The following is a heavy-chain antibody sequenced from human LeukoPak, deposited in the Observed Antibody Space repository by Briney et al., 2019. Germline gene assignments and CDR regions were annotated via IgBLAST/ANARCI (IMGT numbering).Heavy chain of an antibody. D-gene: IGHD3-22*01. CDR2: IYYSGST. J-gene: IGHJ3*01. CDR3: SSHSKGGIVVGGMGV. Sequence: SETLSLTCNVSGGSISSSSYYWGWIRQPPGKGLEWIGSIYYSGSTYYSASLKSRLTISVDTSKNQFSLKLNSVTAADTAIYYCSSHSKGGIVVGGMGVWGQGTMVTVSS. CDR1: GGSISSSSYY. V-gene: IGHV4-39*01.